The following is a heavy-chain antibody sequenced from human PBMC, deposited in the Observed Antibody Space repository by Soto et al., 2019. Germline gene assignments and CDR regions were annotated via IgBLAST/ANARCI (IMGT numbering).Heavy chain of an antibody. V-gene: IGHV4-39*01. J-gene: IGHJ4*02. Sequence: PLETRSLTCTVSDGSSSSSSYYRGWIRQPPGKGLEWIGSIYYSGSTYYNPSLKSRVTISVDTSKNQFSLKLSSVTAADTAVYYCARLPTSSHRRAMGKLDYWGQGTLVTVSS. CDR1: DGSSSSSSYY. CDR2: IYYSGST. D-gene: IGHD5-18*01. CDR3: ARLPTSSHRRAMGKLDY.